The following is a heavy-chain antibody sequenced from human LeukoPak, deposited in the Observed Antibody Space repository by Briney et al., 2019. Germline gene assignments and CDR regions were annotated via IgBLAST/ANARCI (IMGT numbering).Heavy chain of an antibody. CDR2: IYYNGSP. J-gene: IGHJ4*02. CDR3: ARWRTAKTGFDY. D-gene: IGHD1-1*01. V-gene: IGHV4-39*01. CDR1: GGSISSNSYY. Sequence: SETLPLTCTVSGGSISSNSYYWGWIRQPPGKGLEWIGSIYYNGSPCYNPSLKSRVTISVDTSKNQFSLKVSAVTAADTAVYYCARWRTAKTGFDYWGQGTLVTVSS.